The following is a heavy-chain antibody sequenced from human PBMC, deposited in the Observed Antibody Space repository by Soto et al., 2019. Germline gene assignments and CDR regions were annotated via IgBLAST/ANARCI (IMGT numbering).Heavy chain of an antibody. CDR2: IIPIFGTA. CDR1: GGTFSSYA. Sequence: QVQLVQSGAEVKKPGSSVKVSCKASGGTFSSYAISWVRQAPGQGLEWMGGIIPIFGTANYAQKFQGRVTITADESTITAYMELSSLRSEDTAVYYCARGGTSYDFWSGYPNWFDPWGQGTLVTVSS. V-gene: IGHV1-69*01. CDR3: ARGGTSYDFWSGYPNWFDP. J-gene: IGHJ5*02. D-gene: IGHD3-3*01.